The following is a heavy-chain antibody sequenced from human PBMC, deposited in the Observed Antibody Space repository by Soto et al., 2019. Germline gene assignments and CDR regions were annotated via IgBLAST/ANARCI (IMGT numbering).Heavy chain of an antibody. Sequence: ASVTVSCKASGYTFTSYHMHWARQAPGQGLEWMGRINPYHGNTSYAQKLQGRVTMTTDTSTSTDYMELRSLRSDDTAVYYCARGYYGSGSYYGWLDPWGQGTLVTVSS. D-gene: IGHD3-10*01. V-gene: IGHV1-18*04. CDR3: ARGYYGSGSYYGWLDP. CDR2: INPYHGNT. CDR1: GYTFTSYH. J-gene: IGHJ5*02.